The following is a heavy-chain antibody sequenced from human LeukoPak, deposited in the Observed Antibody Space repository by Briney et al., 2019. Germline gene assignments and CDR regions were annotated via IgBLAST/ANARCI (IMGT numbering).Heavy chain of an antibody. CDR2: IYYSGST. Sequence: SETLSLTCTVSGVSISRYYWSWIRQPPGKGLEWIGYIYYSGSTNYNPSLKSRVTMSVDTSKNQFSLRLSSVTAADTAVYYCARDRNWGNLGGDAFDIWGQGTLVTVSS. V-gene: IGHV4-59*01. D-gene: IGHD7-27*01. CDR3: ARDRNWGNLGGDAFDI. CDR1: GVSISRYY. J-gene: IGHJ3*02.